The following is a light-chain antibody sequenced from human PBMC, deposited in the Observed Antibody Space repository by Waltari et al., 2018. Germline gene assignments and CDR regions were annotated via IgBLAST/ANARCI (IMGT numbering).Light chain of an antibody. J-gene: IGLJ3*02. CDR2: QDY. V-gene: IGLV6-57*03. CDR1: SGRIANNY. CDR3: QSYDGINWV. Sequence: NFMLTQPLSVSESPGKTVTISCTRSSGRIANNYVQWYQQRPGSAPATVIYQDYQRPSGVPDRFSGSVDSSSNSASLTISGLKTDDEADYYCQSYDGINWVFGGGTKLTVL.